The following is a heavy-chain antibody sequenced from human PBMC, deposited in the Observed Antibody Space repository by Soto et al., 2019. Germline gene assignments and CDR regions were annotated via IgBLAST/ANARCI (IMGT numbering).Heavy chain of an antibody. CDR2: ISAHNGNT. CDR3: ARGRYGDY. V-gene: IGHV1-18*01. Sequence: QVHLVQSGAEVKKPGASVKVSCQASGYAFTTYGITWVRQAPGQGLEWMGWISAHNGNTNYAQKLQGRVTVTRDTSTSTAYMELRSQRSDDTAVYYCARGRYGDYWGQGALFTVSS. D-gene: IGHD1-1*01. CDR1: GYAFTTYG. J-gene: IGHJ4*02.